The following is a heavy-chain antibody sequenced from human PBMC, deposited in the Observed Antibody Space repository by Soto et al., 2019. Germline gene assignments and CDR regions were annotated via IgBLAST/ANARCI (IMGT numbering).Heavy chain of an antibody. CDR1: GFTFSSYA. CDR2: ISGSGGST. D-gene: IGHD1-26*01. V-gene: IGHV3-23*01. Sequence: EVQLLESGGGLVQPGGSLRLSCAASGFTFSSYAMSWVRQAPGKGLEWVSAISGSGGSTYYADSVKGRFTISRDNSKNTLYLQINRLRAEDTAVYYCAKGSFSGRNMVGYWGQGTLVTVSS. J-gene: IGHJ4*02. CDR3: AKGSFSGRNMVGY.